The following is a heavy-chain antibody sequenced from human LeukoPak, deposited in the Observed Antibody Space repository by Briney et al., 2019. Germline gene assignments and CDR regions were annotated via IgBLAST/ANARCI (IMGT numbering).Heavy chain of an antibody. CDR3: ARALVVPGFYYYYMDV. D-gene: IGHD3-22*01. CDR1: GGTFSSYA. J-gene: IGHJ6*03. Sequence: SVKVSCTASGGTFSSYAISWVRRAPGQGLEWMGGIIPIFGTANYAQKFQGRVTITTDESTSTAYMELSSLRSEDTAVYYCARALVVPGFYYYYMDVWGKGTTVTVSS. V-gene: IGHV1-69*05. CDR2: IIPIFGTA.